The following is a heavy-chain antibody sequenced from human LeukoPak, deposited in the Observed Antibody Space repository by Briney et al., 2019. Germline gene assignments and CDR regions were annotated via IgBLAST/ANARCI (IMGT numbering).Heavy chain of an antibody. Sequence: ASVKVSCKASGYTFTSYGISWVRQAPGQGLEWMGWISAYSGKTNYAQRLQGRVTMTTDTSTSTAYMELRSLRSDDTAVYYCARDRSGMCYYNYWGQGILVTVSS. CDR1: GYTFTSYG. CDR3: ARDRSGMCYYNY. D-gene: IGHD2-15*01. V-gene: IGHV1-18*01. CDR2: ISAYSGKT. J-gene: IGHJ4*02.